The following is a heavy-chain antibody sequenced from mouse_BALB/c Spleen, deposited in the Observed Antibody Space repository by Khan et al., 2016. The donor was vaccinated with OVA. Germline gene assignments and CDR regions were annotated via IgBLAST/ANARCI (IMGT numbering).Heavy chain of an antibody. V-gene: IGHV14-3*02. CDR3: ARMARK. CDR2: IDLPNGHT. CDR1: GLNINDTY. J-gene: IGHJ2*01. Sequence: VQLKQSGAELVKSGATVKLSCTASGLNINDTYMHWLKQWPDQGLVWIGRIDLPNGHTKFNPKFQGKATITADTSYNTPYLQLSSLTSEDTTVYYCARMARKWGQGTTLTDSS.